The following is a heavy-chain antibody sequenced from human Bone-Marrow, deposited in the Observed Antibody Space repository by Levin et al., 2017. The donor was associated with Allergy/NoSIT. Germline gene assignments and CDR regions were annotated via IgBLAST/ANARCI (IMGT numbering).Heavy chain of an antibody. Sequence: GSLRLSCAVSGYSISSGYYWGWIRQPPGKGLEWIGSIYHSGSTYYNPSLKSRVTISVDTSKNQFSLKLSSVTAADTAVYYCARNVTIFGVVTSGSWFDPWGQGTLVTVSS. J-gene: IGHJ5*02. CDR2: IYHSGST. V-gene: IGHV4-38-2*01. D-gene: IGHD3-3*01. CDR3: ARNVTIFGVVTSGSWFDP. CDR1: GYSISSGYY.